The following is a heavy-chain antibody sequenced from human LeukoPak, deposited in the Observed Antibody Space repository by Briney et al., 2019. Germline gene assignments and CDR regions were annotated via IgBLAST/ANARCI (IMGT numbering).Heavy chain of an antibody. CDR3: TTDGMYSSSWFDAFDI. D-gene: IGHD6-13*01. Sequence: GGSLRLSCAASGFTFSNAWMSWVRQAPGKGLEWVGRIKSKTDGGTTDYAAPVKGRFTISRDDSKNTLYLQMNSLKTEDTAVYYCTTDGMYSSSWFDAFDIWGQGTMVTVSS. CDR1: GFTFSNAW. V-gene: IGHV3-15*01. J-gene: IGHJ3*02. CDR2: IKSKTDGGTT.